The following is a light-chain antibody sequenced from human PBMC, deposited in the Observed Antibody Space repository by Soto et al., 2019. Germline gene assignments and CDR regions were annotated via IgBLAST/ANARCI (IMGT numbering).Light chain of an antibody. J-gene: IGKJ4*01. CDR3: QQYNNWPLT. Sequence: EVVMTQSPATQSVSPGERATLSGRASQSVTSRLAWYQQKPGQAPRLLIYGASARATGIPARFSGSGSGTEFTLTINSLQSEDFAVYYCQQYNNWPLTFGGGTKVDIK. CDR2: GAS. CDR1: QSVTSR. V-gene: IGKV3-15*01.